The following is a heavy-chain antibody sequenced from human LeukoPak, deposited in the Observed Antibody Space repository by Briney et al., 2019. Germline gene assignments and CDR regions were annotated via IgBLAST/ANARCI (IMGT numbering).Heavy chain of an antibody. CDR3: ARESGGIAASSPSRNYMDV. D-gene: IGHD6-13*01. Sequence: GASVKVSCKASGYSFTTFAMNWVRQATGQGLEWMGWMNPNSGNTGYAQKFQGRVTMTRNTSISTAYMELSSLRSEDTGVYYCARESGGIAASSPSRNYMDVWGKGTTVTVSS. J-gene: IGHJ6*03. CDR2: MNPNSGNT. V-gene: IGHV1-8*02. CDR1: GYSFTTFA.